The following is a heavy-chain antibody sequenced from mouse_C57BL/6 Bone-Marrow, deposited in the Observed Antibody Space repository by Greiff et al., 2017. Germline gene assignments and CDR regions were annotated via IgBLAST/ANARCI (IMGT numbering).Heavy chain of an antibody. CDR3: AREDLVGGYFDV. CDR2: IYPGSGST. D-gene: IGHD5-1*01. V-gene: IGHV1-55*01. Sequence: VQLQQPVAELVKPGASVKMSCKASGYTFTSYWITWVKQRPGQGLEWIGDIYPGSGSTKYNAKFKSKATLTVDTASSTAYMQLSSLTSEDSAVYYCAREDLVGGYFDVWGKGTTVTVSS. J-gene: IGHJ1*03. CDR1: GYTFTSYW.